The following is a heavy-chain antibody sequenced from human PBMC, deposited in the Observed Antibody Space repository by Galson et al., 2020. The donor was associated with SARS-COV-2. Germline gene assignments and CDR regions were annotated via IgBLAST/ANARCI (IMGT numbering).Heavy chain of an antibody. CDR1: GGSFSGYY. D-gene: IGHD2-2*02. CDR3: ARGRRVVVVPAAIRNNWFDP. J-gene: IGHJ5*02. Sequence: SETLSLTCAVYGGSFSGYYWSWIRQPPGKGLEWIGEINHSGSTNYNPSLKSRVTISVDTSKNQFSLKLSSVTAADTAVYYCARGRRVVVVPAAIRNNWFDPWGQGTLVTVSS. V-gene: IGHV4-34*01. CDR2: INHSGST.